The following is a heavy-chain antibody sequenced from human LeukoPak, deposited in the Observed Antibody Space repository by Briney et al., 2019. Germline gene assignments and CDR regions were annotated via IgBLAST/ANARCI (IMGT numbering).Heavy chain of an antibody. CDR3: AKDGDSSGWYGGY. J-gene: IGHJ4*02. D-gene: IGHD6-19*01. V-gene: IGHV3-23*01. CDR2: ISGSGGST. CDR1: GFTFSSYA. Sequence: GGSLRLSCAASGFTFSSYAMSWVRQAPGKGLEWVSAISGSGGSTYYTDSVKGRFTISRDNSKNTLYLQMNSLRAEDTAVYYCAKDGDSSGWYGGYWGQGTLVTVSS.